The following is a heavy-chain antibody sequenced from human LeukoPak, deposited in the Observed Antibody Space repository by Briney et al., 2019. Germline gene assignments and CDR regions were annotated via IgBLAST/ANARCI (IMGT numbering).Heavy chain of an antibody. D-gene: IGHD6-13*01. CDR2: VYDSGTT. V-gene: IGHV4-59*01. J-gene: IGHJ4*02. Sequence: SETLSLTCTVSGGSISRYYWSWIRQPPGKGLEWFGYVYDSGTTNYNPSLKSRVTISVDTSKNQFSLKLSSVTAADTAVYYCARDVSSWLDSWGQGTLVTVSS. CDR3: ARDVSSWLDS. CDR1: GGSISRYY.